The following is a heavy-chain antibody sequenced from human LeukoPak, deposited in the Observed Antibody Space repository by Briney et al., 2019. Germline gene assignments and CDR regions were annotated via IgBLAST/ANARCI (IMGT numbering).Heavy chain of an antibody. CDR3: AKGFRLYGDYYFDY. V-gene: IGHV3-23*01. CDR2: IRGSGSST. CDR1: GFTFSSYA. D-gene: IGHD4-17*01. Sequence: GGSLRLSCAASGFTFSSYAMSWVCQAPGEGLEWVSAIRGSGSSTYYADSVKGRFTISRDSSKNTLYLQMNSLRAEDTAIYYCAKGFRLYGDYYFDYWGQGTLVTVSS. J-gene: IGHJ4*02.